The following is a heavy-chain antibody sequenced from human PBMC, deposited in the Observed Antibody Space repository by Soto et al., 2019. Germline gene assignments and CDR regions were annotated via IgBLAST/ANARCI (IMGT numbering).Heavy chain of an antibody. D-gene: IGHD6-13*01. CDR2: IYYSGST. CDR1: AGLVRRGHYY. Sequence: PATLPLPSSVSAGLVRRGHYYGCWIRQPKEKGLEWIGNIYYSGSTSYNSSLKSRVTVSVDTSKNQFSLKLSSVTAADTAVYYRATDRTVRSGTTWGRGPLIT. V-gene: IGHV4-61*01. CDR3: ATDRTVRSGTT. J-gene: IGHJ5*01.